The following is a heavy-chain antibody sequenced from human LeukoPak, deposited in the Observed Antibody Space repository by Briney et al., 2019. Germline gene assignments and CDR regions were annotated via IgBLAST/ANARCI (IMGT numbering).Heavy chain of an antibody. CDR1: GVSISSYY. Sequence: PSETLSLTCTVSGVSISSYYWSWIRQPPGEGLEWIGYIYYSGSTNYNPSLKSRVTISVDTSKNQFSLKLSSVTAADTAVYYCARAGNSSSWYSRYYYYMDVWGKGTTVTVSS. CDR3: ARAGNSSSWYSRYYYYMDV. D-gene: IGHD6-13*01. V-gene: IGHV4-59*08. CDR2: IYYSGST. J-gene: IGHJ6*03.